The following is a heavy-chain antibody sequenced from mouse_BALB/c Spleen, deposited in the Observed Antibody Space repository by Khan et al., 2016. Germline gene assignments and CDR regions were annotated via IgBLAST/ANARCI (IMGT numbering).Heavy chain of an antibody. D-gene: IGHD1-1*01. J-gene: IGHJ1*01. V-gene: IGHV9-3-1*01. Sequence: QIQLVQSGPELKRPGKTVKISCKASGYTFTNYGINWVKQAPGKGLKWMGWIYTYSGESTYADDFKGRFAFSLETSANTAYLQINNLKNEDTATYFCARYRYYYGSSRYFDVWGAGTTVTVSS. CDR2: IYTYSGES. CDR3: ARYRYYYGSSRYFDV. CDR1: GYTFTNYG.